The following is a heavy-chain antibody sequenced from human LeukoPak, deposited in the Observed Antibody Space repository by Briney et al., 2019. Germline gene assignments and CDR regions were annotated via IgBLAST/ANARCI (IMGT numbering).Heavy chain of an antibody. V-gene: IGHV3-30*18. CDR1: GFTFSSYG. J-gene: IGHJ4*02. Sequence: GGSLRLSCAASGFTFSSYGMHWVRQAPGKGLEWVAFISYDGSNKYYADSVKGRFTISRDNSKNTLYLQMNSLRAEDTAVYYCAKVSGGVIVRPYYFDYWGQGTLVTVSS. CDR2: ISYDGSNK. D-gene: IGHD3-16*02. CDR3: AKVSGGVIVRPYYFDY.